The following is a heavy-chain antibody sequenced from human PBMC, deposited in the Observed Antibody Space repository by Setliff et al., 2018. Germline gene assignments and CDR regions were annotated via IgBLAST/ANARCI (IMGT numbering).Heavy chain of an antibody. CDR3: ARSKYYYDSSGYYREDAFDI. CDR1: GYTLTELS. D-gene: IGHD3-22*01. CDR2: FDPEDGET. J-gene: IGHJ3*02. Sequence: GASVKVSCKVSGYTLTELSMHWVRQAPGKELEWMGGFDPEDGETIYAQKFQGRVTMTEDTSTDTAYMELSSLRSEDTAVYYCARSKYYYDSSGYYREDAFDIWGQGTMVT. V-gene: IGHV1-24*01.